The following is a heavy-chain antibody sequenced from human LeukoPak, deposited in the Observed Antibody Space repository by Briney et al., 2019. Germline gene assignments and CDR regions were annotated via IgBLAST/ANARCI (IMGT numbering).Heavy chain of an antibody. CDR3: ARRGYYDNSGYDY. D-gene: IGHD3-22*01. CDR1: GFTFSTYY. Sequence: GGSLRLSCAASGFTFSTYYMNWVRQAPGKGLEWVSSISTSSSYIYYADSVKGRFTISRDNAKNSLYLQMNSLRAEDTAVYYCARRGYYDNSGYDYWGQGTLVTVSS. V-gene: IGHV3-21*01. J-gene: IGHJ4*02. CDR2: ISTSSSYI.